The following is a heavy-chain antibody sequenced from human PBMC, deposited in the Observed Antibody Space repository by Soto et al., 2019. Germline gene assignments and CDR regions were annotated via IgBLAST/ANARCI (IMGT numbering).Heavy chain of an antibody. CDR3: ARGALVATIDAFDI. D-gene: IGHD5-12*01. CDR1: GGSCSGYC. Sequence: SQTLSVTCGVEGGSCSGYCGSCIRKPPGKGLEWIGEINHSGSTNYNPSLKSRVTISVDTSKNQFSLKLSSVTAADTAVHYCARGALVATIDAFDIWGQGTMVTVSS. V-gene: IGHV4-34*01. CDR2: INHSGST. J-gene: IGHJ3*02.